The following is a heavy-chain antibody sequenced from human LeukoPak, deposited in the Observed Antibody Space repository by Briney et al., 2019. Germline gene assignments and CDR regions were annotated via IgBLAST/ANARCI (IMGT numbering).Heavy chain of an antibody. CDR1: GFTFRDYY. Sequence: GGSLRLSCAASGFTFRDYYMSWVRQAPGKGLEWASTISGSGGVPYYADSVKGRFTISSDSSKNKLYLQMNSLRDEDTAVYYCAKRAYGAGSYYSFDSWGQGTLVTVSS. D-gene: IGHD3-10*01. J-gene: IGHJ4*02. V-gene: IGHV3-23*01. CDR2: ISGSGGVP. CDR3: AKRAYGAGSYYSFDS.